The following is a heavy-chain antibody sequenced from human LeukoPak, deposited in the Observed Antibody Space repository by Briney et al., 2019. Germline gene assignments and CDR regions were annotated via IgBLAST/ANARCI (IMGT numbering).Heavy chain of an antibody. J-gene: IGHJ4*02. Sequence: ASVKVSCKASGYTFTSYYMHWVRQAPRQGLEWMGIINPSSGTTTYAQKFQGRVTMTRDTSTSTVYMELSSLRSEDTAVYYCASRGGSDSSSSYKSYYFDYWGQGTLVTVSS. CDR2: INPSSGTT. V-gene: IGHV1-46*01. D-gene: IGHD3-22*01. CDR3: ASRGGSDSSSSYKSYYFDY. CDR1: GYTFTSYY.